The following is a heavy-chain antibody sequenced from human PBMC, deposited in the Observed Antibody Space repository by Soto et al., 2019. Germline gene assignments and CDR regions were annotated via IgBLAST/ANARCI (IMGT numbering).Heavy chain of an antibody. J-gene: IGHJ6*02. Sequence: QVQLVQSGAEVKKPGSSVKVSCKASGGTFSSYAISWVRQAPGQGLEWMGGIIPIFGTANYAQKFQGRVTITADKSTSTAYMELSSLRSEDTAVYYCARGHRGYSYGFNPYYYYGMDVWGQGTTVTVSS. V-gene: IGHV1-69*06. CDR2: IIPIFGTA. CDR3: ARGHRGYSYGFNPYYYYGMDV. D-gene: IGHD5-18*01. CDR1: GGTFSSYA.